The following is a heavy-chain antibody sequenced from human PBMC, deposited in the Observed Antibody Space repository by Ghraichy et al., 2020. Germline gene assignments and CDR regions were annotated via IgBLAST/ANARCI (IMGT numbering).Heavy chain of an antibody. CDR3: ARGLTKRYSYGRYYYYGMDV. Sequence: ASVKVSCKASGYTFTSYDINWVRQATGQGLEWMGWMNPNSGNTGYAQKFQGRVTMTRNTSISTAYMELSSLRSEDTAVYYCARGLTKRYSYGRYYYYGMDVWGQRTTVTVSS. J-gene: IGHJ6*02. CDR2: MNPNSGNT. CDR1: GYTFTSYD. V-gene: IGHV1-8*01. D-gene: IGHD5-18*01.